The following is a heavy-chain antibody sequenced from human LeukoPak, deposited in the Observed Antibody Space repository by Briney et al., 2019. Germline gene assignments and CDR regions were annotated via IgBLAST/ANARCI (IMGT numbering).Heavy chain of an antibody. J-gene: IGHJ4*02. Sequence: SETLSLTCAVYGGSFSGYYWSWIRQPPGKGLEWIGEINHSGSTNYNPSLKSRVTISVDTSKNQFSLKLSSVTAADTAVYYCARGDYYDSSGFDYWGQGTLVTVSS. CDR1: GGSFSGYY. V-gene: IGHV4-34*01. CDR2: INHSGST. CDR3: ARGDYYDSSGFDY. D-gene: IGHD3-22*01.